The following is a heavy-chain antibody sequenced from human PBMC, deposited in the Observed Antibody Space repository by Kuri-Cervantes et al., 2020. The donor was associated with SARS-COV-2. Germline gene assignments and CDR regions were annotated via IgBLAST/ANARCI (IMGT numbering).Heavy chain of an antibody. CDR3: ARGRTWYYDILTGYLFDY. D-gene: IGHD3-9*01. V-gene: IGHV3-33*08. Sequence: GGSLRLSCAASGFTFDDYAMHWVRQAPGKGLEWVAVIWYDGSNKYYADSVKGRFTISRDNSKNTLYLQMNSLRAEDTAVYYCARGRTWYYDILTGYLFDYWGQGTLVTVSS. CDR2: IWYDGSNK. J-gene: IGHJ4*02. CDR1: GFTFDDYA.